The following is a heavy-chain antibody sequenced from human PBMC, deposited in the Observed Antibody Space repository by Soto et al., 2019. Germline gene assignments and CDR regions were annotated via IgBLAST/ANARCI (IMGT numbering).Heavy chain of an antibody. Sequence: SVKVSCKASGGTFSSYAISWVRQAPGQGLEWMGGIIPIFGTANYAQKFQGRVTITADESTSTAYMELSSLRSEDTAVYCCAKKYGSGSYPWFDPWGQGTLVSVSS. CDR2: IIPIFGTA. CDR3: AKKYGSGSYPWFDP. V-gene: IGHV1-69*13. D-gene: IGHD3-10*01. J-gene: IGHJ5*02. CDR1: GGTFSSYA.